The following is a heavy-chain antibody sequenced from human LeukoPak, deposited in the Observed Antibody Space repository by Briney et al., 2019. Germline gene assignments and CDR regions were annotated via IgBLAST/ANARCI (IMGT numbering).Heavy chain of an antibody. V-gene: IGHV3-11*01. CDR1: GFTFSNYY. Sequence: GRSLRLSCAPSGFTFSNYYMSWIRHDPRKGLEWVSYISSSGSTIYYADSVKGRFTISRDNAKNSLYLQMNSLRAEDTAVYYCARENYDFWSGYCAYYFDYWGQGTLVTVSS. D-gene: IGHD3-3*01. CDR2: ISSSGSTI. J-gene: IGHJ4*02. CDR3: ARENYDFWSGYCAYYFDY.